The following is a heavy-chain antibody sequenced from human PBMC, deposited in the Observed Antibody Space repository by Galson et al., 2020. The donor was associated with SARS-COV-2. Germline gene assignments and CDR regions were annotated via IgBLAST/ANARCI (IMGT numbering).Heavy chain of an antibody. CDR3: ARAAAHDSYAYDAFDI. D-gene: IGHD2-21*02. CDR2: ISAYNGNT. J-gene: IGHJ3*02. CDR1: GYTFTSYG. V-gene: IGHV1-18*01. Sequence: ASVKISCKASGYTFTSYGISWVRQAPGQGLEWMGWISAYNGNTNYAQKLQGRVTMTTDTSTSTAYMELRSLRSDDTAVYYCARAAAHDSYAYDAFDIWGQLTMVTVSS.